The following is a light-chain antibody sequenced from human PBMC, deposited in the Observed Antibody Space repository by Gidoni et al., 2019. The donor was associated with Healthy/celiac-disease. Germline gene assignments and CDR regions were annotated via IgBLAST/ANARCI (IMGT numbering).Light chain of an antibody. J-gene: IGKJ5*01. CDR1: QSVSSY. CDR2: DAS. CDR3: QQRSNWPL. V-gene: IGKV3-11*01. Sequence: ETELTHSPATLSLSPGERATLSCRASQSVSSYFAWYQQKPGQAPRLLIYDASNRATGIPAMFSGSGSGTYFTLTISSLEPEDFAVYYCQQRSNWPLFGQGTRLEIK.